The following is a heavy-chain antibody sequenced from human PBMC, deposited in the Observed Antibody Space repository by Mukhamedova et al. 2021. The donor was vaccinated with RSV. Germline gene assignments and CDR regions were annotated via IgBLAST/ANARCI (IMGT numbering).Heavy chain of an antibody. D-gene: IGHD3-3*01. J-gene: IGHJ4*02. V-gene: IGHV3-23*01. CDR2: ISGSGGST. CDR3: AKEGHKLGFRLFEWCLYPLDF. Sequence: GLEWVSTISGSGGSTRYGDSVKGRFTISRDNAQNTVYLQMNGLRAEDTAVYYCAKEGHKLGFRLFEWCLYPLDFWGQGTLVTVSS.